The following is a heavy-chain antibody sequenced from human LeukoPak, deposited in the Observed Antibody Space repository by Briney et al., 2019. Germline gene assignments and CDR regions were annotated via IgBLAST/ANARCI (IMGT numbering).Heavy chain of an antibody. CDR1: GGSVSSSTYY. CDR3: ATSYDRSGYPPFQH. J-gene: IGHJ1*01. CDR2: IYYSGNT. Sequence: SETLSLTCTVSGGSVSSSTYYWGWIRQPPGKGLEWIGSIYYSGNTAYNPSLKSRVTISADTSKNQFSLKLNSVTAADTAVYYCATSYDRSGYPPFQHWGQGTLVTVSS. D-gene: IGHD3-22*01. V-gene: IGHV4-39*01.